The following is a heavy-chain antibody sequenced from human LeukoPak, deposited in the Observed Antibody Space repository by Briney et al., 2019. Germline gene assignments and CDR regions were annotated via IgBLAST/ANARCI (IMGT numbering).Heavy chain of an antibody. CDR3: ARLPYDSSGYYYFDY. J-gene: IGHJ4*02. D-gene: IGHD3-22*01. CDR2: IYYSGST. CDR1: GGSISSSSYY. Sequence: KSSETLSLTCTVSGGSISSSSYYWGWIRQPPGEGLEWIGSIYYSGSTYYNPSLKSRVTISVDTSKNQFSLKLSSVTAADTAVYYCARLPYDSSGYYYFDYWGQGTLVTVSS. V-gene: IGHV4-39*01.